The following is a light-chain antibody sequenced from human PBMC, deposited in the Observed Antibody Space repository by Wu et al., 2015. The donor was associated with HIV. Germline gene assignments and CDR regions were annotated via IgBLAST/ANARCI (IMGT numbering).Light chain of an antibody. V-gene: IGKV1D-13*01. Sequence: IPLTQSPSSLSASVGDRVTMTCRASQGINRALAWYQQKPGKAPNLLTSDASTLQSGVPSRFSGSGSGSDFTLTISSLQPEDFATYYCQQYNDFRLTFGGGTKVEIK. CDR1: QGINRA. CDR2: DAS. CDR3: QQYNDFRLT. J-gene: IGKJ4*01.